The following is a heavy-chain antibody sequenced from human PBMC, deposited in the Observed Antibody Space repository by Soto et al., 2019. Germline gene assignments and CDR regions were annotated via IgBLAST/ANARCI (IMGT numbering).Heavy chain of an antibody. V-gene: IGHV1-18*01. J-gene: IGHJ4*02. CDR2: ISAYNGNT. CDR1: GYTFTSYG. CDR3: ARSPYGDYDEAYYFDY. D-gene: IGHD4-17*01. Sequence: QVQLVQSGAEVKKPGASVKVSCKASGYTFTSYGISWVRQAPGQGLEWMGWISAYNGNTNYAQKLQGRVTMTPDTSTSTVYMELWSLRSDDTAVYYCARSPYGDYDEAYYFDYWGQGTLVTVSS.